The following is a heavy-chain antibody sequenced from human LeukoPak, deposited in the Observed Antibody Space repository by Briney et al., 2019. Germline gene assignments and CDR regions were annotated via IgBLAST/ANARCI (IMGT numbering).Heavy chain of an antibody. Sequence: GGSLRLSCAASGFNFSDYYMSWIRQAPGKGLEGMSYISTSGSRIYYADSVKGRFTISRDNAKNSLYLQMSSLRAEDTAVYYCARVPHFYTSGTRYNWFDPWGQGTLVTVSS. CDR1: GFNFSDYY. V-gene: IGHV3-11*01. CDR3: ARVPHFYTSGTRYNWFDP. J-gene: IGHJ5*02. D-gene: IGHD3-10*01. CDR2: ISTSGSRI.